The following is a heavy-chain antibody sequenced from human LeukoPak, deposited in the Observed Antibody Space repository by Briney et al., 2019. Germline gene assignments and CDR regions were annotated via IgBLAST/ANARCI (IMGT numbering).Heavy chain of an antibody. V-gene: IGHV3-21*01. CDR1: AFTFSSYW. J-gene: IGHJ5*01. CDR2: ISSTSAYI. D-gene: IGHD6-19*01. Sequence: GGSLKLSCAASAFTFSSYWMSWVRQAPGKGLEWVSSISSTSAYIYYAESVKGRFSISRDNVDNVVHLQMSSLRNEDTAFYYCARVAVAGPTGWFDSWGQGTLVTVSS. CDR3: ARVAVAGPTGWFDS.